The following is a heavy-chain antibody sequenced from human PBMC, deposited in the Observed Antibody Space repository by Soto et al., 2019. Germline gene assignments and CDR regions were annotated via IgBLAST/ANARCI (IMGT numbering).Heavy chain of an antibody. CDR1: GYSFSEMS. D-gene: IGHD3-10*01. Sequence: ASVKVSCKVSGYSFSEMSMHWVRQTPEKGLEWMGSFDGEDGQTMYAQKFQGRVTMTEDTSADTAYMELSSLRSADTAVYYCGIPGATGNLDYWGQGSRVTVSS. CDR3: GIPGATGNLDY. CDR2: FDGEDGQT. V-gene: IGHV1-24*01. J-gene: IGHJ4*02.